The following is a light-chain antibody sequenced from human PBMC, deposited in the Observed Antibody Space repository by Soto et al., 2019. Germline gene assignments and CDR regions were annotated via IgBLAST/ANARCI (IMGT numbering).Light chain of an antibody. CDR1: QSVFYSSNNKNS. V-gene: IGKV4-1*01. J-gene: IGKJ3*01. Sequence: DIVMTQSPDSLAVSLGERATINCKSSQSVFYSSNNKNSLAWYQHKPGQPPKLLIYWASTRESGVPDRFSGSGSGTDFTLTISSLQAEDVAVYYCQQYYSTPFTFGPGTKVDIK. CDR2: WAS. CDR3: QQYYSTPFT.